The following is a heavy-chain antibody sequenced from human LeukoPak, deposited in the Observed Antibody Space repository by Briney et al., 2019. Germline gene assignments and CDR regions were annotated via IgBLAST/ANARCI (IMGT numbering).Heavy chain of an antibody. D-gene: IGHD3-16*02. CDR3: AKDGLIAYYDYVWGSYRHLNYFDY. J-gene: IGHJ4*02. CDR2: ISGDGGST. Sequence: GGSLRPSCAASGYTFDVYAMHWVRQAPGKGLEWVSLISGDGGSTYYADSVKGRFTISRDNSKNSLYLQMNSLRTEDTALYCCAKDGLIAYYDYVWGSYRHLNYFDYWGQGTLVTVSS. V-gene: IGHV3-43*02. CDR1: GYTFDVYA.